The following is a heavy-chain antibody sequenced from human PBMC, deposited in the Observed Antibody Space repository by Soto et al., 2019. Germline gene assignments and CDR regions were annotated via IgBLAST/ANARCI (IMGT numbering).Heavy chain of an antibody. CDR1: GFTFSSYW. CDR2: INSDGSST. D-gene: IGHD4-4*01. Sequence: GESLKISCAASGFTFSSYWMHWVRQAPGKGLVWVSRINSDGSSTSYADSVKGRFTISRDNAKNTLYLQMNSLRAEDTAVYYCARVRGVTPLSARYYGMDVWGQGTTVTVSS. CDR3: ARVRGVTPLSARYYGMDV. V-gene: IGHV3-74*01. J-gene: IGHJ6*02.